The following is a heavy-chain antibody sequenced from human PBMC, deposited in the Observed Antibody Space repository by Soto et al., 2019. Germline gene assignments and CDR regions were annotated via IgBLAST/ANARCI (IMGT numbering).Heavy chain of an antibody. CDR2: ISSGSSFI. D-gene: IGHD1-26*01. V-gene: IGHV3-21*01. Sequence: EVLLVGSGGGPVKPGGSLRLSCTASGFRFSSYGMNWVRQAPGKGLEWVSSISSGSSFIYYADSVKGRFTISRDNDKNSLYLQMNSLRADDTAIYYCTRVLLGGYYGSDFDFWGQGTQVTVSS. CDR3: TRVLLGGYYGSDFDF. J-gene: IGHJ4*02. CDR1: GFRFSSYG.